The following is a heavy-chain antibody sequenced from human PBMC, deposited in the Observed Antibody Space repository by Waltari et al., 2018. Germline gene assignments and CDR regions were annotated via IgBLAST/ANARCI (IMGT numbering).Heavy chain of an antibody. J-gene: IGHJ4*02. CDR2: INQSGST. CDR1: GGSLRGYY. D-gene: IGHD5-18*01. Sequence: QVQLQQWGAGLLKPSETLSLTCAVYGGSLRGYYWSWIRQPPGKELEWIGEINQSGSTNYNPSLKSRVTISVDTSKNQFSLKLSSVTAADTAVYYCARGRDTAMVMDYWGQGTLVTVSS. V-gene: IGHV4-34*01. CDR3: ARGRDTAMVMDY.